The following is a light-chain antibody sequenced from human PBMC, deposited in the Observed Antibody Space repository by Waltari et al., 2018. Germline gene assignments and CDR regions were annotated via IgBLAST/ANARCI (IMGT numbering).Light chain of an antibody. Sequence: DIVVTQSQDSLSVSLGERATINCKSSQSVLYRSSNKNFLAWYQQKPGQPPKLLIYWASTRESGVPDRFSGSGSGTDFTLTISSLQAEDVAVYYCQQYYSTIFTFGPGTKVDIK. V-gene: IGKV4-1*01. J-gene: IGKJ3*01. CDR1: QSVLYRSSNKNF. CDR3: QQYYSTIFT. CDR2: WAS.